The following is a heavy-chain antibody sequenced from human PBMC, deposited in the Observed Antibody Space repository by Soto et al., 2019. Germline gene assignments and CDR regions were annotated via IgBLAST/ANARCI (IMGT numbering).Heavy chain of an antibody. Sequence: EVQLVESGGGLVQPGRSLRLSCAASGFTFDDYAMHWVRQAPGKGLEWVSGISWNSGSIGYADSVKGRFTISRDNAKNSLYLQMSSLRAEDTSLYYCAKDAGSGPSEYFDYWGQGTLVTVSS. CDR3: AKDAGSGPSEYFDY. D-gene: IGHD6-19*01. CDR2: ISWNSGSI. J-gene: IGHJ4*02. V-gene: IGHV3-9*01. CDR1: GFTFDDYA.